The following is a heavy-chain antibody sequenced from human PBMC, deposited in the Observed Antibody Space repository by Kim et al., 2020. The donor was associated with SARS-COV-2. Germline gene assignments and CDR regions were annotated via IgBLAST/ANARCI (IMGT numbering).Heavy chain of an antibody. CDR1: GFTFDDYA. J-gene: IGHJ3*01. CDR2: ISWDTDTI. V-gene: IGHV3-9*01. CDR3: AKDWDPNLGMGAADAFDV. D-gene: IGHD1-26*01. Sequence: GGSLRLSCAASGFTFDDYAMHWVRQAPGKGLEWVSGISWDTDTIAYADSVKGRFTISRDNANNTLYLQMKSLRVDDTALYYCAKDWDPNLGMGAADAFDVWGQGTMVTVSS.